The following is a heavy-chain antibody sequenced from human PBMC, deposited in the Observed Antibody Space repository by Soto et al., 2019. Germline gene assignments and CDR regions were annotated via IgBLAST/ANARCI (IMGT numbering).Heavy chain of an antibody. D-gene: IGHD2-2*01. CDR2: INHSGST. CDR1: GGSFSGYY. Sequence: SETLSLTCAVYGGSFSGYYWSWIRQPPGRGLEWIGEINHSGSTNYNPSLKSRVTISVDTSKNQFSLKLSSVTAADTAVYYCARTQYVVPAAIRPNWLDPWGQGTLVT. CDR3: ARTQYVVPAAIRPNWLDP. V-gene: IGHV4-34*01. J-gene: IGHJ5*02.